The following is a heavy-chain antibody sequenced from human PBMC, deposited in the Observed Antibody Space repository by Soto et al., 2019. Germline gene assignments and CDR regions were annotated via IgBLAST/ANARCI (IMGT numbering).Heavy chain of an antibody. V-gene: IGHV1-46*03. CDR1: VYTFTNSY. Sequence: QVQLVQSGAEVKKPGAPVKVSCKASVYTFTNSYIHWVRQAPGQGLERMALLNPNGGTTNYAQNFKSRVTVTRDTSQSTVYMELTSMTSEDTAVYYCARNLAAGDYWGQGTRVTVSS. CDR2: LNPNGGTT. D-gene: IGHD6-13*01. CDR3: ARNLAAGDY. J-gene: IGHJ4*02.